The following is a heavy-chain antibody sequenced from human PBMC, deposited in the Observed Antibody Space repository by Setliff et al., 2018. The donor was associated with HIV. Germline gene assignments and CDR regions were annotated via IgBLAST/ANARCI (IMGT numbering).Heavy chain of an antibody. CDR3: VRDPWGSGSFGSIHF. V-gene: IGHV3-15*01. Sequence: GGSLRLSCAASGFIFNTAWMNWIRQAPGKGLEWVGRIRGKMDGETTEYAAPVKGRLTLTGDKSTNIVYMDLSSLTFEDTAVYFCVRDPWGSGSFGSIHFWGPGTLVTVSS. J-gene: IGHJ4*02. CDR1: GFIFNTAW. CDR2: IRGKMDGETT. D-gene: IGHD3-10*01.